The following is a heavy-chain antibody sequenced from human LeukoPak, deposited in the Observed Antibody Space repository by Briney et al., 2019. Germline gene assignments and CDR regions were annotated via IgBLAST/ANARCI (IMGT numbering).Heavy chain of an antibody. CDR3: ARDFSIYDSGSYYPYYCDY. V-gene: IGHV1-18*01. CDR2: ISIYNGNT. Sequence: ASVKVSCKASGYTFTSYGISWVRQAPGQGLEWMGWISIYNGNTNYAQKLQGRVTMTTDTSTTTAYMELRSLRSDDTAVYYYARDFSIYDSGSYYPYYCDYWGQGTLVTVSS. CDR1: GYTFTSYG. D-gene: IGHD3-10*01. J-gene: IGHJ4*02.